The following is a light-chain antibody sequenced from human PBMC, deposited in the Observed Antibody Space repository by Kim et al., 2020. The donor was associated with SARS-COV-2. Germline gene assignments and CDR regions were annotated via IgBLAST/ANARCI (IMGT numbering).Light chain of an antibody. V-gene: IGLV7-46*01. CDR3: LLSYSDSRV. J-gene: IGLJ3*02. CDR1: TGTVTSGDF. CDR2: DTS. Sequence: PGGTVTFTCGSSTGTVTSGDFRYWFQQKPGQAPRTLISDTSNKDSWTPARFSGSLLGGKAALTLSGAQPEDEAEYYCLLSYSDSRVFGGGTQLTVL.